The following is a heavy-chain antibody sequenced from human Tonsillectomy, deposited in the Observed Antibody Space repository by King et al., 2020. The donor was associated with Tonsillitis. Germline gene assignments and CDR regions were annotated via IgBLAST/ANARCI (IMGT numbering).Heavy chain of an antibody. V-gene: IGHV3-23*04. J-gene: IGHJ4*02. CDR1: GFTFSSYA. CDR2: VSGSGGGT. Sequence: VQLVESGGDLVQPGGSLRLSCAASGFTFSSYAMNWVRQAPGKGLEWVSAVSGSGGGTYYADSVKGRFTIPRDNSKNTLYLQMNSLRAEDTAVYYCAKEDLGFPQYYFDYWGQGTLVTVSS. CDR3: AKEDLGFPQYYFDY.